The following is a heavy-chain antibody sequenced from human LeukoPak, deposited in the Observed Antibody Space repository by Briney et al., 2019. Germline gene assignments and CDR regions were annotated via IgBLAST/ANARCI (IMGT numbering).Heavy chain of an antibody. CDR2: IYHSGST. V-gene: IGHV4-59*01. Sequence: PSETLSLTCTVSGGSISSYYWSWIRQPPGKGLEWIGYIYHSGSTNYNPSLKSRVSISVDTSKNQFSLKLSSVTAADTAVYYCARAPKITGGHWFDPWGQGTLVTVSS. CDR1: GGSISSYY. D-gene: IGHD3-16*01. J-gene: IGHJ5*02. CDR3: ARAPKITGGHWFDP.